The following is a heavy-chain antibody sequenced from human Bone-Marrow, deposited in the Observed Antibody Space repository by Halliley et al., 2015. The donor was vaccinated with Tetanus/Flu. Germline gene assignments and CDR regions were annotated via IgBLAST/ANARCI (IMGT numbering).Heavy chain of an antibody. V-gene: IGHV4-31*02. CDR2: IYYSGTA. D-gene: IGHD3-16*02. CDR3: ASSATADRAFFDY. J-gene: IGHJ4*02. Sequence: LEWIGPIYYSGTAFYNPSLRSRTTISIDTSKSHFSLRLTSVTAADTATYYCASSATADRAFFDYWGQGTLVTVSS.